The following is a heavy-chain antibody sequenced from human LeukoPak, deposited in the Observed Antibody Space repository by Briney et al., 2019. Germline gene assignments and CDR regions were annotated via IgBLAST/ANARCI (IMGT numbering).Heavy chain of an antibody. J-gene: IGHJ4*02. D-gene: IGHD3-10*01. CDR2: TSSSDAGK. Sequence: GGSLRLSCTVSGFSLSSYALSWVRRAPGKGLEWVSATSSSDAGKYYADSVRGRFTISRDNSRNTMYLQMNSLRVEDAAVYYCARAFSGSGSYFMAPFDYWGQGTLVTVSS. V-gene: IGHV3-23*01. CDR1: GFSLSSYA. CDR3: ARAFSGSGSYFMAPFDY.